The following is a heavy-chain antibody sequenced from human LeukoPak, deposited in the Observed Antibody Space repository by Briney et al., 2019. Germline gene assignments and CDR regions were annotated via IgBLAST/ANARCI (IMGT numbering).Heavy chain of an antibody. CDR1: GGTFSAYV. D-gene: IGHD2-8*02. V-gene: IGHV1-69*13. Sequence: GASVKVSCKASGGTFSAYVISWVRQAPGQGLEWMGGITPMFGSATYAQKFQGRVTITADESTSTGYMELSSLRSEDTAMYYCARAQLYWEYYFAYWGQGTLVTVSS. CDR2: ITPMFGSA. J-gene: IGHJ4*02. CDR3: ARAQLYWEYYFAY.